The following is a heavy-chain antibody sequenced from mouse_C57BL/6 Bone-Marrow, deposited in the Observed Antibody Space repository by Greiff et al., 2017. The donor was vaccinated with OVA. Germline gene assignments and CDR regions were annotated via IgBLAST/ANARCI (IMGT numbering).Heavy chain of an antibody. CDR3: ARSLYYSNYGWFAY. D-gene: IGHD2-5*01. CDR1: GYTFTDYN. Sequence: VQLQQPGAELVKPGASVKMSCKASGYTFTDYNMHWVKQSHGKSLEWIGYINPNNGGTSYNQKFKGKATLTVNKSSSTAYMELRSLTSEDSAVYYCARSLYYSNYGWFAYWGQGTLVTVSA. CDR2: INPNNGGT. V-gene: IGHV1-22*01. J-gene: IGHJ3*01.